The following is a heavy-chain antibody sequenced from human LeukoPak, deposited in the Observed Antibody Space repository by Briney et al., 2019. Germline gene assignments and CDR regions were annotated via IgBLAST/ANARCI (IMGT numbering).Heavy chain of an antibody. J-gene: IGHJ2*01. D-gene: IGHD3-9*01. Sequence: PSETLSLTCTVSGVSISDYYWSWVRQPLGKGLEWIGYIYYTGSTDYNPSLKSRVTMSLDTSKNQFSLNLRSVTATDTAVYYCARRTYYDTLTGYNYWYFDLWGRGTLVTVSS. V-gene: IGHV4-59*01. CDR2: IYYTGST. CDR3: ARRTYYDTLTGYNYWYFDL. CDR1: GVSISDYY.